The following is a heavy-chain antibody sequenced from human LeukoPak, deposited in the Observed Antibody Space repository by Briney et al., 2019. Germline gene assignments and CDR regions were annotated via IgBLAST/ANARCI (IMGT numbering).Heavy chain of an antibody. V-gene: IGHV4-4*07. CDR3: VRGRTMVGGADI. J-gene: IGHJ3*02. D-gene: IGHD2-21*01. CDR2: IYTSGST. Sequence: SETLSLTCTVSGGSMNKYYWNWIRQPAGKGLEWIGRIYTSGSTNYNPSLKSRVTMSVDTSKNQFSLKLSSVTAADTAVYYCVRGRTMVGGADIWGQGTKVTVSS. CDR1: GGSMNKYY.